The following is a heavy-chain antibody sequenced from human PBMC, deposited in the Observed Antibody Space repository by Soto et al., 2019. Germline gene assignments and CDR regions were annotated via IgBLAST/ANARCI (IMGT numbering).Heavy chain of an antibody. CDR3: ARAAGYGSGWYDY. Sequence: QVQLVQSGAEVKKPGSSVKVSCKASGGTFSSYTISWVRQAPGQGLEWMGRIIPILGIANYAKKFKGRVTITADKSTSTAYMELSSLRSEDTAVYYCARAAGYGSGWYDYWGQGTLVTVSS. CDR2: IIPILGIA. V-gene: IGHV1-69*02. CDR1: GGTFSSYT. D-gene: IGHD6-19*01. J-gene: IGHJ4*02.